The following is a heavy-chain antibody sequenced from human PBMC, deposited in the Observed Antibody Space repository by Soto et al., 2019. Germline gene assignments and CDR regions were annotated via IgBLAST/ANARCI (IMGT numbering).Heavy chain of an antibody. CDR2: ISATGGST. CDR3: AKDYYDILTGYHDAFDI. D-gene: IGHD3-9*01. CDR1: GFTFSTYA. V-gene: IGHV3-23*01. Sequence: EVQLLESGGGLVQPGGSLRLSCAASGFTFSTYAMSWVRQAPGKGLEWVSLISATGGSTYYADSVKGRFTISRDNSKNTLYLQMNSLRAEDTAVYYCAKDYYDILTGYHDAFDIWGQGTIVTVSS. J-gene: IGHJ3*02.